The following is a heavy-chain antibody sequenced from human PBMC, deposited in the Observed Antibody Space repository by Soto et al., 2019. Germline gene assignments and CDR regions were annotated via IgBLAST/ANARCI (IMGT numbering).Heavy chain of an antibody. Sequence: ASVKVSCKVSGYTLTELSMHWVRQAPGKGLEWMGGFDPEDGETIYAQKFQGRVTMTEDTSTDTAYMELSSLRSEDTAVYYCALLKKKTGSGSPLDYWGQGTLVTVSS. J-gene: IGHJ4*02. CDR2: FDPEDGET. CDR1: GYTLTELS. D-gene: IGHD3-10*01. CDR3: ALLKKKTGSGSPLDY. V-gene: IGHV1-24*01.